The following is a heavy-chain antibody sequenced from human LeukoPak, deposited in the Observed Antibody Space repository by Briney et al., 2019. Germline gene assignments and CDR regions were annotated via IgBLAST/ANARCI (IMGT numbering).Heavy chain of an antibody. D-gene: IGHD3-22*01. CDR2: IYYGGST. CDR1: GGSISSSSYY. CDR3: ASLPTVYSRGYLAL. J-gene: IGHJ4*02. V-gene: IGHV4-39*07. Sequence: SETLSLTCTVSGGSISSSSYYWGWIRQPPGKGLEWVGSIYYGGSTYYNPSLKSRVTILVDVDTSKNQFSLKLSSVTAADTAVYYCASLPTVYSRGYLALWGQGTLVTVSS.